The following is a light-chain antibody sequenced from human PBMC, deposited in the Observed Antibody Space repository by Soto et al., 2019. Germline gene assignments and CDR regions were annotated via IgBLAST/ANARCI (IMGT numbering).Light chain of an antibody. V-gene: IGKV3-15*01. Sequence: EIAMTQSPATLSVSPGERATLSCRASQSVSSNLAWYQQKPGQAPRLLIFDASTRATGIPARFSGSGSGTEFTLTISSLQSEDFALYYCQQYKKWPRTFGQGTKVQIK. J-gene: IGKJ1*01. CDR2: DAS. CDR3: QQYKKWPRT. CDR1: QSVSSN.